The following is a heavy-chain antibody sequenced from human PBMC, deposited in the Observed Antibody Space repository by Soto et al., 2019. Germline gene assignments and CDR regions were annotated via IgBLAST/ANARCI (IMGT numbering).Heavy chain of an antibody. V-gene: IGHV3-30-3*01. D-gene: IGHD6-19*01. CDR1: GFTFIRSA. J-gene: IGHJ3*02. CDR2: ISSDGSNK. CDR3: ARPRGSGWLDAFDI. Sequence: QVPLVESGGGVVQPGRSLRLSCTASGFTFIRSAMHWVRQAPGKGLEWVAVISSDGSNKNYGESVKGRFTTSRDNSKNTLYLQMNSLRDEDTAVYYCARPRGSGWLDAFDIWGQGTMVTVSS.